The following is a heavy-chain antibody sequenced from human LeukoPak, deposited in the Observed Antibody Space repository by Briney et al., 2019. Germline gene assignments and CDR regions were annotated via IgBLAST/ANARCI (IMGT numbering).Heavy chain of an antibody. CDR3: ARGKTSQNIVTRKTYNWFDP. CDR2: ISSSSDYI. CDR1: GFTFSRYE. Sequence: GGSLRLSCIASGFTFSRYEMNWVRQAPGKGLEWVSSISSSSDYIYYADSVKGRFTISRDNAKNSLYLQMKSLRAEDTAVYYCARGKTSQNIVTRKTYNWFDPWGQGTLVTVSS. J-gene: IGHJ5*02. D-gene: IGHD2/OR15-2a*01. V-gene: IGHV3-21*01.